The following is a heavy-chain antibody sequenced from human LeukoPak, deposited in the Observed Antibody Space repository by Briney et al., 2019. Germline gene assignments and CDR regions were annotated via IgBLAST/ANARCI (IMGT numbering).Heavy chain of an antibody. J-gene: IGHJ4*02. CDR3: ARSQGSTYNPCSGFDY. CDR2: LWYDGNNK. V-gene: IGHV3-33*01. Sequence: PGGSLRLSCVASGFTFSSYGIHWVRQAPGKGLEWVTILWYDGNNKYYADSVKGRFTISRDTSKNTVYLQMNSLRPEDTAVYYCARSQGSTYNPCSGFDYWGQGTLVTVSS. CDR1: GFTFSSYG. D-gene: IGHD1-14*01.